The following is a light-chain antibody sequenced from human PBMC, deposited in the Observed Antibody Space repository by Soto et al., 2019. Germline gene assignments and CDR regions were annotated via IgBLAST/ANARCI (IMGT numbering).Light chain of an antibody. Sequence: QAVVTQEPSLTVSPGGAVTLTCASSTGAVTGGYYPNWFQQKPGQAPRELIYNTRHKHSWTPARSSGSLLGDKAALTLSGVEREDEDEYYCLLAYGNLHVFGTGTKLTVL. CDR2: NTR. V-gene: IGLV7-43*01. CDR3: LLAYGNLHV. CDR1: TGAVTGGYY. J-gene: IGLJ1*01.